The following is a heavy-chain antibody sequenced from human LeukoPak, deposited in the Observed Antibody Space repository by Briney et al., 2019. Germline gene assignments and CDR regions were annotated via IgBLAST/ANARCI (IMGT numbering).Heavy chain of an antibody. J-gene: IGHJ3*02. D-gene: IGHD3-22*01. CDR1: GGSINNYY. CDR2: IYYSGST. Sequence: SETLSLTCTVSGGSINNYYWSWIRQPPGKGLEWIGYIYYSGSTNYNPSLKSRVTISVDTSKNQFSLKLSSVTAADTAVYYCARDPTLTMIVEAGAFDIWGQGTMVTVSS. V-gene: IGHV4-59*12. CDR3: ARDPTLTMIVEAGAFDI.